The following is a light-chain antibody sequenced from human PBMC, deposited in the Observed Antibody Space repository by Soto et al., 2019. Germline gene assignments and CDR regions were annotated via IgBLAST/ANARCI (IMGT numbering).Light chain of an antibody. Sequence: DILMTQSPSTLSASVGDTVAITCRASQTISSWVAWYQQKPGRAPKLLIYKASSLESGVPSRFSGSGSGTEFTLTISGLQPDDFATYYCQQYKSHRRTFGQGTKVDIK. CDR3: QQYKSHRRT. V-gene: IGKV1-5*03. J-gene: IGKJ1*01. CDR2: KAS. CDR1: QTISSW.